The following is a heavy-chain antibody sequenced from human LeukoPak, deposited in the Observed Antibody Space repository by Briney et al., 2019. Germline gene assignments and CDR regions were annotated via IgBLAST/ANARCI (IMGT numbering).Heavy chain of an antibody. J-gene: IGHJ4*01. CDR3: AREVIQLWPYFDY. CDR1: GGSFSGSSYF. Sequence: SETLSLTCTVSGGSFSGSSYFWGWIRQPPGKGLEWIGNIYYSGSTYYNPSLKSRVTISLDTSKNQFSLKLSSVTAADTAVYYCAREVIQLWPYFDYWGHGTLVTVSS. CDR2: IYYSGST. V-gene: IGHV4-39*07. D-gene: IGHD5-18*01.